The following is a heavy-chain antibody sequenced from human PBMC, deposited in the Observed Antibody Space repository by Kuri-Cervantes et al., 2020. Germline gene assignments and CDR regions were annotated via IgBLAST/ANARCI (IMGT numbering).Heavy chain of an antibody. Sequence: GESLKISCAASGFTFSSYDMHWVRQATGKGLEWVSAIGTAGDTYYPGSVKGRFTISRDNAKNSLYLQMNSLRAEDTAVYYCAGGGGSLWFGVPWGMDVWGQGTTVTVSS. CDR3: AGGGGSLWFGVPWGMDV. V-gene: IGHV3-13*01. D-gene: IGHD3-10*01. CDR2: IGTAGDT. J-gene: IGHJ6*02. CDR1: GFTFSSYD.